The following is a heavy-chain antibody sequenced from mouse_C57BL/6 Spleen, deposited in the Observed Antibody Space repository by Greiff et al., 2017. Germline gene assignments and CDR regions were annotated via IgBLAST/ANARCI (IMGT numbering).Heavy chain of an antibody. CDR1: GYSFTGYY. D-gene: IGHD2-4*01. CDR3: ARLGNYDFDVGADY. V-gene: IGHV1-42*01. Sequence: VQLQQSGPELVKPGASVKISCKASGYSFTGYYMNWVKQSPEKSLEWIGEINPSTGGTTYNQKFKAKATLTVDKSSSTAYMQLKSLTSEDSAVYYCARLGNYDFDVGADYWGQGTTLTVSS. CDR2: INPSTGGT. J-gene: IGHJ2*01.